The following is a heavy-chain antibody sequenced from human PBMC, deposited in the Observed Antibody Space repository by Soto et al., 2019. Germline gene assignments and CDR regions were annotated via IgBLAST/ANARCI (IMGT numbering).Heavy chain of an antibody. J-gene: IGHJ4*02. CDR1: GYTLTELS. Sequence: ASVKVSCKVSGYTLTELSMHWRRQAPGKGLEWMGGFDPEDGETIYAQKFQGRVTMTEDTSTDTAYMELSSLRSEDTAVYYCATLDRHCSSTSCLDYWGQGTLVTVSS. CDR2: FDPEDGET. D-gene: IGHD2-2*01. V-gene: IGHV1-24*01. CDR3: ATLDRHCSSTSCLDY.